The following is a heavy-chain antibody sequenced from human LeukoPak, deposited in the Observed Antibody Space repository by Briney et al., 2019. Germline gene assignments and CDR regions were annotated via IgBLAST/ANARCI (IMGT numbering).Heavy chain of an antibody. V-gene: IGHV3-30*02. D-gene: IGHD6-13*01. CDR3: AKDPGTATRGFHMDA. Sequence: GGSLRLSCAASGFTFSNYDMHWVRQSPGKGLEWLSLIWSDGKIEQYAASVEGRITISRDNSKNTVYLQMNSLRGEDTAVYYCAKDPGTATRGFHMDAWGKGTRVTVSS. CDR2: IWSDGKIE. J-gene: IGHJ6*03. CDR1: GFTFSNYD.